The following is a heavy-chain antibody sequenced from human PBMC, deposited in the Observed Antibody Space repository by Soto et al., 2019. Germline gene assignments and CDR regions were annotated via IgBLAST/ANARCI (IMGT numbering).Heavy chain of an antibody. Sequence: QVQLQESGPGLVKPSETLSLTCTVSGGSISSYYWSWIRQPPGKGLEWIGYIYYSGSTNYNPSLKRRVTISVATSKHQFSLKLSSVTAADTAVYYCARNYGPGYTFDYWGQGTLVTFSS. J-gene: IGHJ4*02. V-gene: IGHV4-59*08. CDR1: GGSISSYY. CDR2: IYYSGST. CDR3: ARNYGPGYTFDY. D-gene: IGHD3-10*01.